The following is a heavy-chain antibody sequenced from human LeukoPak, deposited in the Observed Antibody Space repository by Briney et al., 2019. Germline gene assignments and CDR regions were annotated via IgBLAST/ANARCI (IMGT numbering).Heavy chain of an antibody. Sequence: GGSLRLSCAASGFIFGSYAMHWVRQAPGGGLQYVSAISGEGGGTYYADSVKGRFTISRDNSKSTRYLQMGSLGFGDMGLYLCATDVGYPYTYDCWGQGTLVTVSS. V-gene: IGHV3-64*02. CDR3: ATDVGYPYTYDC. CDR1: GFIFGSYA. D-gene: IGHD1-1*01. CDR2: ISGEGGGT. J-gene: IGHJ4*02.